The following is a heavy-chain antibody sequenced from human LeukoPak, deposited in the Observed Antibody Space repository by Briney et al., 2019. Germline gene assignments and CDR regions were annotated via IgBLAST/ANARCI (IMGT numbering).Heavy chain of an antibody. V-gene: IGHV3-72*01. J-gene: IGHJ6*02. CDR1: GFTFSDHY. CDR3: ARDLGEIGPLYGMDV. Sequence: GGSLGLSCAASGFTFSDHYMDWVRQAPGKGLEWVGRTRNKANSYTTEYAASVKGRFTISRDDSKNSLYLQMNSLKTEDTAVYYCARDLGEIGPLYGMDVWGQGTTVTVSS. D-gene: IGHD3-22*01. CDR2: TRNKANSYTT.